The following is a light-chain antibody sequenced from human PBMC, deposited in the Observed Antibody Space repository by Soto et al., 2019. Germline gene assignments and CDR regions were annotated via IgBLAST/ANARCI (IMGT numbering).Light chain of an antibody. CDR2: EVN. Sequence: QSVLTQPPSASGSPGQSVAISCTGTSSDVGGYNYVSWYQQHPGKAPKLMIYEVNKRPSGVPDRFSGSKSGNTASLTVSGLQAEDEADYYCSSHSATSPYVFGTGKKVNV. V-gene: IGLV2-8*01. CDR3: SSHSATSPYV. CDR1: SSDVGGYNY. J-gene: IGLJ1*01.